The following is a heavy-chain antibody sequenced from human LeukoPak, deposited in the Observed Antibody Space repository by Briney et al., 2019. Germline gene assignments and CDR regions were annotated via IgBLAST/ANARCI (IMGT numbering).Heavy chain of an antibody. Sequence: SETLSLTCTVSGGSISSYYWSWIRQPPGKGLEWIAYIYYSGSTNYNPSLKSRVTISVDTSKNQFSLKLSSVTAADTAVYYCARGDYYDSSGYTADYWGQGTLVTVSS. CDR2: IYYSGST. D-gene: IGHD3-22*01. CDR1: GGSISSYY. V-gene: IGHV4-59*01. CDR3: ARGDYYDSSGYTADY. J-gene: IGHJ4*02.